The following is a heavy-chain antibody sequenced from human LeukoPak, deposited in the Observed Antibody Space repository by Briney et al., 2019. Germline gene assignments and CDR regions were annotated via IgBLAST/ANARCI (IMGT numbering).Heavy chain of an antibody. D-gene: IGHD2-21*01. CDR1: GGTFPKYV. V-gene: IGHV1-69*10. Sequence: SVTVSCKASGGTFPKYVISRVREAPGQGLEWMGRFIPVHDTANYAHKFQGRVILTADKSTSTAYMELTSLRSEDTAVYYCAMLGVIPDWGQGTLITVSS. CDR2: FIPVHDTA. J-gene: IGHJ1*01. CDR3: AMLGVIPD.